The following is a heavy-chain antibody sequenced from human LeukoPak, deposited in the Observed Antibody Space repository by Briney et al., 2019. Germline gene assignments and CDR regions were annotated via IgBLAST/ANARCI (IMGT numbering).Heavy chain of an antibody. J-gene: IGHJ6*02. Sequence: SVKVSCKASGGTFSSYAISWVRQAPGQGLEWMGRIIPILGIANYAQKFQGRVTITADKSTSTAYMELSSLRAEDTAVYYCATYSSSYGMDVWGQGTTVTVSS. V-gene: IGHV1-69*04. CDR1: GGTFSSYA. CDR3: ATYSSSYGMDV. D-gene: IGHD6-19*01. CDR2: IIPILGIA.